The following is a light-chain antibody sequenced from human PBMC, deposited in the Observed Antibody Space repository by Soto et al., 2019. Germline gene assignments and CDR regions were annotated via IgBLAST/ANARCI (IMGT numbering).Light chain of an antibody. CDR2: EVS. V-gene: IGLV2-23*02. J-gene: IGLJ2*01. CDR1: SSDVGSYNL. Sequence: QSVLTQPASVSGSPGQSITISCTGTSSDVGSYNLVSWYQQHPGKAPEFIIYEVSKRPSGVSNRFSGSKSGNTASLTISGLQAEDEDDYYCCSYAASTSVVFGGGTKLTVL. CDR3: CSYAASTSVV.